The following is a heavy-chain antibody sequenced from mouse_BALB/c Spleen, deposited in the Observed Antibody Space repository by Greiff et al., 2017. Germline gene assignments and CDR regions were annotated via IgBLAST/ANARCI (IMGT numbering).Heavy chain of an antibody. Sequence: QVQLQQSGAELVKPGASVKLSCKASGYTFTSYWMHWVKQRPGQGLEWIGEINPSNGRTNYNEKFKSKATLTVDKSSSTAYMQLSSLTSEDSAVYYCAREGYGNYPYYAMDYWGQGTSVTVSS. D-gene: IGHD2-10*02. CDR3: AREGYGNYPYYAMDY. CDR2: INPSNGRT. CDR1: GYTFTSYW. J-gene: IGHJ4*01. V-gene: IGHV1S81*02.